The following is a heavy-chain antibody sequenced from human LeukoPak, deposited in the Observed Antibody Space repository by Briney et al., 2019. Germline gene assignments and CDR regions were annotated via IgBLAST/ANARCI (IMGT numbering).Heavy chain of an antibody. J-gene: IGHJ4*02. CDR2: IIPIFGTA. CDR3: VRDRTPQYYYDSSGFDY. D-gene: IGHD3-22*01. Sequence: SVKVSCKASGGTFSSYAISWVRQAPGQGLEWMGGIIPIFGTANYAQKFQGRVTITADESTSTAYMELSSLRSEDTAVYYCVRDRTPQYYYDSSGFDYWGQETLVTVSS. V-gene: IGHV1-69*13. CDR1: GGTFSSYA.